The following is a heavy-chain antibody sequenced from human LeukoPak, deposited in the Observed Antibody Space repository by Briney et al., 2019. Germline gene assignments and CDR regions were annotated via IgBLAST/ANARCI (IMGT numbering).Heavy chain of an antibody. D-gene: IGHD2-2*01. CDR1: GGSISSYY. CDR2: IYYSGST. CDR3: ARGPYCSGTSCYWNGMDV. J-gene: IGHJ6*02. Sequence: SETLSLTCTVSGGSISSYYWSWIRQPPGKGLEWIGYIYYSGSTNYNPSLKSRVTISVDTSKNQFSLKLSSVTAADTAVYYCARGPYCSGTSCYWNGMDVWGQGTTVTVSS. V-gene: IGHV4-59*01.